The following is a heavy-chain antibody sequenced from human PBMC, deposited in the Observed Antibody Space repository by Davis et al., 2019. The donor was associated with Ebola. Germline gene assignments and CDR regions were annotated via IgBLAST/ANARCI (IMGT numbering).Heavy chain of an antibody. V-gene: IGHV3-43*02. CDR3: VKGVFDS. J-gene: IGHJ5*01. Sequence: GGSLRLSCEASGFNFEDYGMYWVRQAPGKGLEWVSLINGNGGTTYYGDSVKGRFTTSRDNSGDSLYLQMNNLRVDDSALYYCVKGVFDSWGQGTLVTVSS. CDR2: INGNGGTT. CDR1: GFNFEDYG. D-gene: IGHD3-10*01.